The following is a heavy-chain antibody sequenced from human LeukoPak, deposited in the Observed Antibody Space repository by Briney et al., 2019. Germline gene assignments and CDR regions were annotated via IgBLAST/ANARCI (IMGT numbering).Heavy chain of an antibody. V-gene: IGHV3-66*02. J-gene: IGHJ3*02. CDR1: GLIVSSNY. CDR2: IYSGGST. CDR3: AREYLYDSSAYPGWGNAFDI. Sequence: GGSLRLSCAASGLIVSSNYMSWVRQAPGKGLEWVSVIYSGGSTYYADSVKGRFTISRDNSKNTLYLQMNSLRAEDTAVYYCAREYLYDSSAYPGWGNAFDIWGQGTMVIVSS. D-gene: IGHD3-22*01.